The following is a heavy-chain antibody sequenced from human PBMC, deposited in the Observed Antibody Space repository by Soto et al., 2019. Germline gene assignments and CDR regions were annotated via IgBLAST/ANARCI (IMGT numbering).Heavy chain of an antibody. J-gene: IGHJ6*02. D-gene: IGHD6-19*01. Sequence: QVQLQESGPGLVKPSETLSLTCTVSGGSVSSGSYYWSWIRQPPGKGLEWIRYIYYSGSTNYNPPLKRRVSISVDTSKNQFSLKLSSVTAADTAVYYCARGIEGWYQGRYYYGMDVWGQWTTVTVSS. CDR2: IYYSGST. V-gene: IGHV4-61*01. CDR3: ARGIEGWYQGRYYYGMDV. CDR1: GGSVSSGSYY.